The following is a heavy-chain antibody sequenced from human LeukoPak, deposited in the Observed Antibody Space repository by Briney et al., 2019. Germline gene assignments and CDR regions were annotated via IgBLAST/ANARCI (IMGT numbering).Heavy chain of an antibody. CDR1: GFNFSSYE. V-gene: IGHV3-48*03. CDR3: ARDVGFGGYSRGIFDY. Sequence: GGSLRLSCAASGFNFSSYEINWVRQAPGKGLEWVSYISSSGSTRYYADSVKGRFTISRDNTKNSLYLQMNSLRAEDTAVYYCARDVGFGGYSRGIFDYWGQGTLVTVSS. CDR2: ISSSGSTR. J-gene: IGHJ4*02. D-gene: IGHD3-10*01.